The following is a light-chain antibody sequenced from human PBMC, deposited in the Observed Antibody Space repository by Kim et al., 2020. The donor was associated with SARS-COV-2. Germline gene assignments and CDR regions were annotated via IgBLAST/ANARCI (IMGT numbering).Light chain of an antibody. Sequence: DIQMTQSPSTLSAPVGDRVTITCRASQSIGSWLAWFQQKPGKAPKLLIYEASSLQGGVPSRFSGSGSGTEFTLTISSLQPDDFTTYYCQQYNSYLYTFGQGTKLRS. V-gene: IGKV1-5*03. CDR3: QQYNSYLYT. J-gene: IGKJ2*01. CDR2: EAS. CDR1: QSIGSW.